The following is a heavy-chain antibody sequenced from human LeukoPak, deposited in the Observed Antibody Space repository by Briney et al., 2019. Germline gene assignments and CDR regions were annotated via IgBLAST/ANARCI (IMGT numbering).Heavy chain of an antibody. Sequence: PGGSLRLSCAASGFTFSSYSMNWVRQAPGKGLEWVSYISSSSSTIYYADSVKGRFTISRDNAKNSLYLQMNSLRAEDTAVYYCARSTAGEKFDYWGQGTLVTVSS. CDR3: ARSTAGEKFDY. CDR2: ISSSSSTI. CDR1: GFTFSSYS. V-gene: IGHV3-48*01. D-gene: IGHD7-27*01. J-gene: IGHJ4*02.